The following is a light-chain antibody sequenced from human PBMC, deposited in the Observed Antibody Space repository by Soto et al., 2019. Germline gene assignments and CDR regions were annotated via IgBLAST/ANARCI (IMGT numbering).Light chain of an antibody. CDR1: QSVNSN. J-gene: IGKJ1*01. V-gene: IGKV3-15*01. CDR3: HHYNTWPWT. CDR2: GAS. Sequence: ETVMTQSPATLSVSPGERATLSCRASQSVNSNLAWYQQKLGQAPRVLIYGASTRATGIPARFSGSGSETEFILTIHSLQSEDFAIYYCHHYNTWPWTFGQGTKVEI.